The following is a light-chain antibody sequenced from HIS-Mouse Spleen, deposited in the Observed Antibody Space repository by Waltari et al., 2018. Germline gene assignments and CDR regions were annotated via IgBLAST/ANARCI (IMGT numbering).Light chain of an antibody. V-gene: IGLV2-11*01. CDR3: CSYAGSHVV. Sequence: QSALTQPRSVSGSPGQSVTLSCTGTSSDVGCYNYVPCYHQPPGKPPKLMFYDVSKRPSGFPARFSGSKSGNTASLTISGLQAEDEADYYCCSYAGSHVVFGGGTKLTVL. CDR1: SSDVGCYNY. J-gene: IGLJ2*01. CDR2: DVS.